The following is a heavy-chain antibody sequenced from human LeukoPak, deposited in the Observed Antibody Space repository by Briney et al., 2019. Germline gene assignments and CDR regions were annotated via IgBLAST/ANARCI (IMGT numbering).Heavy chain of an antibody. CDR1: GGSISSSSYY. CDR2: IYYSGST. CDR3: ARRQVDTAMITGFDY. V-gene: IGHV4-39*01. J-gene: IGHJ4*02. Sequence: SETLSLTCTVSGGSISSSSYYWGWIRQPPGKGLEWIGSIYYSGSTYYNPSLKSRVTISADTSKNQFSLKLSSVTAADTAVYYCARRQVDTAMITGFDYWGQGTTVTVSS. D-gene: IGHD5-18*01.